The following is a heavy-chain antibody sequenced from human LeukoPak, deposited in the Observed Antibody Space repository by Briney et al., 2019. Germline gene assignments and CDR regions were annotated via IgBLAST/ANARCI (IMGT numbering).Heavy chain of an antibody. V-gene: IGHV3-23*01. Sequence: GGSLRLSCAASGFTFSTYSMTWVRQAPGKGLEWVSYISGSGTIYYADSVKGRFTISRDNSKNTLYLQMNSLRAEDTAVYYCAKVVAAAGTSYWGQGTLVTVSS. CDR2: ISGSGTI. CDR3: AKVVAAAGTSY. D-gene: IGHD6-13*01. CDR1: GFTFSTYS. J-gene: IGHJ4*02.